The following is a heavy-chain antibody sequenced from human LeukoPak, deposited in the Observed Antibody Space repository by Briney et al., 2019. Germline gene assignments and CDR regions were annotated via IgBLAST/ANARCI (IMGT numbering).Heavy chain of an antibody. J-gene: IGHJ4*02. V-gene: IGHV3-23*01. CDR3: ARLLDIVATPLKE. D-gene: IGHD5-12*01. CDR1: GFTFNTYA. CDR2: ISGSGGST. Sequence: PGGSLRLSCAASGFTFNTYAMSWVRQAPGKGLEWVSAISGSGGSTYYADSVKGRFTISRDNSKNTLYLQMNSLRAEDTAMYYCARLLDIVATPLKEWGQGTLVTVSS.